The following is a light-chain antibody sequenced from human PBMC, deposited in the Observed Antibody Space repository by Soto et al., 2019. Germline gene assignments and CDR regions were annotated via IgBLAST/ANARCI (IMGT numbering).Light chain of an antibody. Sequence: EIVMPQSPATLSVSAGERATLSCRASLNVNSYLAWYQQKPGQAPRLLIYGASSRATGIPERFSGSGSGTDFTLTISRLEPEDFAVYYCQQYGNSWTFGQGTKVDIK. J-gene: IGKJ1*01. CDR2: GAS. CDR3: QQYGNSWT. CDR1: LNVNSY. V-gene: IGKV3-20*01.